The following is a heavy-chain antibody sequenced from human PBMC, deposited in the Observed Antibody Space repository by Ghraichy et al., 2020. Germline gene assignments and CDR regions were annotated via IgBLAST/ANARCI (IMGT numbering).Heavy chain of an antibody. CDR1: GFTFSTYW. CDR3: ARGRNYYDSTSIHAFDM. Sequence: GGSLRLSCAASGFTFSTYWMHWVRQAPGKGLVWVSRINSDGSSTSYADSVKGRFTISRDNAKNTLYLQMNSLRAEDTAVYYCARGRNYYDSTSIHAFDMWGQGTMFTVSS. CDR2: INSDGSST. J-gene: IGHJ3*02. D-gene: IGHD3-22*01. V-gene: IGHV3-74*01.